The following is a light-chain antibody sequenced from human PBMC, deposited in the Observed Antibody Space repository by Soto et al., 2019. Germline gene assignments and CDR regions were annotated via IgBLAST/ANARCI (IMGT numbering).Light chain of an antibody. CDR2: GAS. V-gene: IGKV3-20*01. J-gene: IGKJ1*01. Sequence: EIVLAQSPGTLSLSPGEIATLSCRASQRVSTFLAWYKQKPGQAPRLLIYGASSRATGIPDRFSGSASGTEFTLTISRLEPEDFAVYYCQQYGSSWTFGQGTKVDIK. CDR1: QRVSTF. CDR3: QQYGSSWT.